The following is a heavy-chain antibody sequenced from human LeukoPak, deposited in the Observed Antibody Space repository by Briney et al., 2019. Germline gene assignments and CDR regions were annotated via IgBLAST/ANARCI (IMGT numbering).Heavy chain of an antibody. V-gene: IGHV3-23*01. CDR2: ISGSGGST. D-gene: IGHD3-22*01. Sequence: GGSLRLSCAASGFTFSSYAMSWVRQAPGKGLEWVSAISGSGGSTYYADSVKDRFTISRDNSKNTLYLQMNSLRAEDTAVYYCAKDSQGYYLYYFDYWGQGTLVTVSS. CDR3: AKDSQGYYLYYFDY. CDR1: GFTFSSYA. J-gene: IGHJ4*02.